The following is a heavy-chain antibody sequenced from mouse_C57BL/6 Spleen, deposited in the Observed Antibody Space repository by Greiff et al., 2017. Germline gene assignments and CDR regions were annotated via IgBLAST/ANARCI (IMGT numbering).Heavy chain of an antibody. D-gene: IGHD1-1*01. CDR2: IDPETGGT. J-gene: IGHJ3*01. Sequence: QLQQSGAELVRPGASVTLSCKASGYTFTDYEMHWVKQTPVHGLEWIGAIDPETGGTAYNQKFKGKAILTADKSSSTAYMELRSLTSEDSAVYYCTRGDYGSAWFAYWGQGTLVTVSA. V-gene: IGHV1-15*01. CDR1: GYTFTDYE. CDR3: TRGDYGSAWFAY.